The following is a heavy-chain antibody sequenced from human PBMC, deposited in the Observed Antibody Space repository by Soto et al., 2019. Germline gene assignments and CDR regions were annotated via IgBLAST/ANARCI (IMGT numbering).Heavy chain of an antibody. CDR2: IYYSGST. CDR1: GGSSSSGGYY. D-gene: IGHD2-2*01. V-gene: IGHV4-31*03. J-gene: IGHJ6*02. Sequence: ASETLSLTCTVSGGSSSSGGYYWSWIRQHPGKGLEWIGYIYYSGSTYYNPSLKSRVTISVDTSKNQFSLKLSSVTAADTAVYYCARDKIVVVPAAFGEYYYYGMDVWGQGTTVTVSS. CDR3: ARDKIVVVPAAFGEYYYYGMDV.